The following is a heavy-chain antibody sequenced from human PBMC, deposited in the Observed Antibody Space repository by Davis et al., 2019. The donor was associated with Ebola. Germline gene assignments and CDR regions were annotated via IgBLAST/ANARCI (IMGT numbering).Heavy chain of an antibody. D-gene: IGHD7-27*01. J-gene: IGHJ6*02. CDR2: TYYSGTT. CDR3: ARDELGIAYYYGMDV. Sequence: GSLRLSCTVSGGSITGSDYFWGWIRQPPERELEWIGSTYYSGTTFYNPSLKSRLTMSVDTSKNEFSLKLSSVTAADTAVYYCARDELGIAYYYGMDVWGQGTTVTVSS. CDR1: GGSITGSDYF. V-gene: IGHV4-39*02.